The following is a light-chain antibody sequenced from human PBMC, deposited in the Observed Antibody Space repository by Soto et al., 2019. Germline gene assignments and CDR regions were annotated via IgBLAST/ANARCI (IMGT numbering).Light chain of an antibody. V-gene: IGKV1-5*01. CDR1: QTISTW. J-gene: IGKJ1*01. CDR3: QHYTTTNKPRR. CDR2: DAS. Sequence: GDGVSSTCQASQTISTWMAWYQQKPGKAPKLLVYDASTLQSGVASRFSGSGSGTEFTLIISGLQPDDSATYYCQHYTTTNKPRRFAQGTKVAIK.